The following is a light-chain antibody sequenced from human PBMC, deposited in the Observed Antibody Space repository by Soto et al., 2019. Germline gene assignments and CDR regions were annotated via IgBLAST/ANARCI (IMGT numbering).Light chain of an antibody. V-gene: IGKV3-15*01. CDR1: QSVSSN. Sequence: EIVMTQAPATPSVSPGGRATLSCRASQSVSSNLAWYQQKPGQAPRLLIYGVSTRATGIPARFSGSGSGTDFTLTISSLQSEDFAVYYCQQYNNWPPITFGQGTRLEIK. CDR2: GVS. J-gene: IGKJ5*01. CDR3: QQYNNWPPIT.